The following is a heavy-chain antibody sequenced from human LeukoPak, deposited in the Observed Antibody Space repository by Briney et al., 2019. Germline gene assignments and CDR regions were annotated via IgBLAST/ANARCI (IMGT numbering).Heavy chain of an antibody. Sequence: LETLSLTCTVSGGSISSYYWSWIRQPPGKGLEWIGYIYYSGSTNYNPSLKSRVTISVDTSKNQFSLKLSSVTAADTAVYYCARGGRDFDYWGQGTLVTVSS. CDR1: GGSISSYY. J-gene: IGHJ4*02. CDR3: ARGGRDFDY. CDR2: IYYSGST. V-gene: IGHV4-59*01.